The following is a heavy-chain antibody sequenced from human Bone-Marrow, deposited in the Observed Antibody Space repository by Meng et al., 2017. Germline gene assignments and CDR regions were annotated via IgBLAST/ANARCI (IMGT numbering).Heavy chain of an antibody. D-gene: IGHD6-13*01. V-gene: IGHV1-69*05. Sequence: SVKVSCKASGGTFSSYAISWLRQAPGQGLEWMGGIIPIFGTANYAQKFQGRVTITTDESTSTAYMELSSLRSEDTAVYYCASGGLPYSSSWYFQHWGQGTLVTVSS. CDR3: ASGGLPYSSSWYFQH. CDR2: IIPIFGTA. CDR1: GGTFSSYA. J-gene: IGHJ1*01.